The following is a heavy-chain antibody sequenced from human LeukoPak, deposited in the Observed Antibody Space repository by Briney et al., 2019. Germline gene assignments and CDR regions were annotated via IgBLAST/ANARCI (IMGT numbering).Heavy chain of an antibody. D-gene: IGHD2-2*03. V-gene: IGHV3-23*01. J-gene: IGHJ4*02. CDR3: AKDGYVSWAYQLSHFDY. CDR1: ASTFSNYT. CDR2: ISNSGGST. Sequence: GGSLRLSCAASASTFSNYTMSWVRQAPGKGLEWVSAISNSGGSTYYADSVKGRFTISRDNSKNTLYLQMNSLRAEDTAVYYCAKDGYVSWAYQLSHFDYWGQGTLVTVSS.